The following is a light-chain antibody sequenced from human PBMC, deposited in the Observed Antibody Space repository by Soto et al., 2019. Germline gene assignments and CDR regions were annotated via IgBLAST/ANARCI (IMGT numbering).Light chain of an antibody. V-gene: IGKV4-1*01. Sequence: DIVMTQSPDSLAVSLGEGATINCKSSQSLFSSSSSENSLAWYQHRPGHPPKLLIYWASTRESGVSDRFTGSGSGTDFTLNINSLQAEDVAVYYCQQYYSIPYSFGQGTKLEIK. J-gene: IGKJ2*01. CDR2: WAS. CDR3: QQYYSIPYS. CDR1: QSLFSSSSSENS.